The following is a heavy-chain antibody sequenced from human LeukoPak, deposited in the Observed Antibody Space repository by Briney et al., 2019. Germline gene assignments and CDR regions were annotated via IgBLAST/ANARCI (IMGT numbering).Heavy chain of an antibody. D-gene: IGHD1-26*01. J-gene: IGHJ2*01. V-gene: IGHV3-23*01. CDR3: AKDRTVGASYWYFDL. Sequence: GGSLRLSCAASGVTLSTYAMSWARQAPGKGLEWVSGISSSGSGDNTYYADSVKGRFTISRGSSKNTLFLHMNTLRAEDTAIYYCAKDRTVGASYWYFDLWGRGTLVTVSS. CDR2: ISSSGSGDNT. CDR1: GVTLSTYA.